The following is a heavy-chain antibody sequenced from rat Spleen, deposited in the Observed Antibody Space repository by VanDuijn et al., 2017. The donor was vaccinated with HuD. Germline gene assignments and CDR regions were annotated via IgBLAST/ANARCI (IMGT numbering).Heavy chain of an antibody. Sequence: EVRLVESGGGLVQPGGSLKLSCTASGFIFSRSAMAWVRQAPTKGLEWVAPISYDGTSTYYRDSVKGRFTISRENAKSSLYLQMNSLKSEDTATYYCARGSIAAIPLNWYFDFWGPGTMVTVSS. V-gene: IGHV5-29*01. J-gene: IGHJ1*01. D-gene: IGHD1-2*01. CDR3: ARGSIAAIPLNWYFDF. CDR1: GFIFSRSA. CDR2: ISYDGTST.